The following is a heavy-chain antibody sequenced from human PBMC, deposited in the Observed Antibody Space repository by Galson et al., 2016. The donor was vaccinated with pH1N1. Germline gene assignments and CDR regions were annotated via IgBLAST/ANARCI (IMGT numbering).Heavy chain of an antibody. V-gene: IGHV3-30*18. CDR3: AKDQSPYCTGGSCYSKGFDY. CDR2: MSFDGSYK. D-gene: IGHD2-15*01. CDR1: GFTFDDYG. Sequence: SLRLSCPASGFTFDDYGMHWVRQAPGKGLEWAAGMSFDGSYKYYAESVKGRVTISRDKPKNTPYLQMNSLRAEDTAVYYCAKDQSPYCTGGSCYSKGFDYWGQGTLVTVSS. J-gene: IGHJ4*02.